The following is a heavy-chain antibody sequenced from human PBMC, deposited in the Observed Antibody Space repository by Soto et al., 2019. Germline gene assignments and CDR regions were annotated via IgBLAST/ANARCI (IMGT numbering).Heavy chain of an antibody. J-gene: IGHJ5*02. CDR3: ASPKIAFYNWFDP. V-gene: IGHV4-39*01. Sequence: QLQLQESGPGLVKPSETLSLTCTVSGGSISSSNYYWGCIRQPPGKGLEWIGSIYYSGSTYYNPSLKSRDTISVDTSKNQFSLKLSSVTAADTAVYYCASPKIAFYNWFDPWGQGTLVTVSS. D-gene: IGHD3-3*02. CDR2: IYYSGST. CDR1: GGSISSSNYY.